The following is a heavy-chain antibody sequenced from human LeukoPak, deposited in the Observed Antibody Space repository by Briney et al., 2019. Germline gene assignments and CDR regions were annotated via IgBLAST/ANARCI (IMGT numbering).Heavy chain of an antibody. V-gene: IGHV3-30-3*01. CDR1: GFTFSSYA. J-gene: IGHJ4*02. Sequence: GGSLRLSCAASGFTFSSYAMHWVRQAPGKGLEWVAVISYDGSNKYYADSVKGRFTISRDNSKNTLYLQMNSLRAEDTAVYYCAREGLQRYFDYWGQGTLVAVSS. CDR2: ISYDGSNK. CDR3: AREGLQRYFDY. D-gene: IGHD5-24*01.